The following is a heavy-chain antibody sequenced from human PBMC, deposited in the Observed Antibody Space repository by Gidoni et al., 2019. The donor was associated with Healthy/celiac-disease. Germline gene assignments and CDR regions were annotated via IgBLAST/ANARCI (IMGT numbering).Heavy chain of an antibody. J-gene: IGHJ5*02. CDR3: ARDSSYSSSWFRPPNRFDP. D-gene: IGHD6-13*01. V-gene: IGHV6-1*01. Sequence: QVQLQQSGPGLVKPSQTLSLTCAISGDSVSSNSAAWNWIRQSPSRGLEWLGRTYYRSKWYNDYAVSVKSRITINPDTSKNQFSLQLNSVTPEDTAVYYCARDSSYSSSWFRPPNRFDPWGQGTLVTVSS. CDR1: GDSVSSNSAA. CDR2: TYYRSKWYN.